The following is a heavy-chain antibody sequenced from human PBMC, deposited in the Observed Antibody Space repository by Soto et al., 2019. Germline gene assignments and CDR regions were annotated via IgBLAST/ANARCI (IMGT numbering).Heavy chain of an antibody. D-gene: IGHD1-7*01. V-gene: IGHV4-34*01. CDR1: GGSFNRYY. CDR3: ARGEGRLVGTWFDP. CDR2: INHSGST. J-gene: IGHJ5*02. Sequence: NPSETLSLTCDVYGGSFNRYYWNWIRQPPGKGLEWLGEINHSGSTNYNPSLESRVTISLDTSKTQFSLKLTSVTAADTAVYYCARGEGRLVGTWFDPWGQGTLVTVSS.